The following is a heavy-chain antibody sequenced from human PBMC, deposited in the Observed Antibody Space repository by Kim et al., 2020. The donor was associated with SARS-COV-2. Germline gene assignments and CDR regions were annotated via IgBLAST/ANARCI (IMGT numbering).Heavy chain of an antibody. Sequence: GGSLRLSCAASGFTFSSYAMHWVRQAPGKGLEWVAVISYDGSNKYYADSVKGRFTISRDNSKNTLYLQMNSLRAEDTAVYYCARDPHSSSWYYYYGMDVWGQRTTVTVSS. V-gene: IGHV3-30-3*01. D-gene: IGHD6-13*01. J-gene: IGHJ6*02. CDR3: ARDPHSSSWYYYYGMDV. CDR2: ISYDGSNK. CDR1: GFTFSSYA.